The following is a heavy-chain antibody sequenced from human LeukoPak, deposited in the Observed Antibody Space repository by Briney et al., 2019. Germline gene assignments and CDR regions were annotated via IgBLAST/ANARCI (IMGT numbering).Heavy chain of an antibody. D-gene: IGHD1-26*01. Sequence: GGSLRLSCAASGFTVSSNYMSWVRQAPGKGLEWVSVIYSGGSTYYADSVKGRFTISRDNSKNTLYFQMNSLRAEDTAVYYCARSTTYVTYYFDYWGQGTLVTVSS. J-gene: IGHJ4*02. CDR2: IYSGGST. CDR1: GFTVSSNY. V-gene: IGHV3-53*01. CDR3: ARSTTYVTYYFDY.